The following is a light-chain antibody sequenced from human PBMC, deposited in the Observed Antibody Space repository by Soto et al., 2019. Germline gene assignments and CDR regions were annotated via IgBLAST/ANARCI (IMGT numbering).Light chain of an antibody. J-gene: IGLJ2*01. V-gene: IGLV3-1*01. CDR2: QDT. CDR1: KLGDKY. CDR3: QAWDSGAVV. Sequence: SYELTQPPSVSVSPGQTASITCSGDKLGDKYACWYQQRPRQSPILVIYQDTKRPSGIPERFSGSNSGNTATLTISGTQAMDEADYYCQAWDSGAVVFGGGTKLTVL.